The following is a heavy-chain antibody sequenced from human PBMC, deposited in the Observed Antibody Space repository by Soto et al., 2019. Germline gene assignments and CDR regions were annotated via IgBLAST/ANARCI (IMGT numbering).Heavy chain of an antibody. CDR3: AGMDWNYYYYGMDV. D-gene: IGHD1-1*01. V-gene: IGHV4-30-4*01. CDR1: GGSISSGDYY. Sequence: QVQLQESGPGLVKPSQTLSLTCTVSGGSISSGDYYWSWIRQPPGKGLEWIGYIYYRGSTYYNPSLRSLVTICVDTSKNQSYLKLSSVTAADTAVYYCAGMDWNYYYYGMDVWGQGTTVTVSS. J-gene: IGHJ6*02. CDR2: IYYRGST.